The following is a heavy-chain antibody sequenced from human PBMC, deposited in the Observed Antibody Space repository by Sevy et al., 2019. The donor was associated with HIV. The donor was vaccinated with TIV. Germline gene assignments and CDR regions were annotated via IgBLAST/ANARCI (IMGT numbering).Heavy chain of an antibody. CDR2: INHSGAT. V-gene: IGHV4-34*01. CDR1: GGSFNTYQ. J-gene: IGHJ5*02. D-gene: IGHD3-16*02. CDR3: AKSYDYLWGSYRQGWFDP. Sequence: SETLSLTCAVYGGSFNTYQWSWIRQPPGKGLEWIGEINHSGATNYSPSIKSRVTISADKSNNQFSLRLSSVTAADTAVYYCAKSYDYLWGSYRQGWFDPWGQGTLVTVSS.